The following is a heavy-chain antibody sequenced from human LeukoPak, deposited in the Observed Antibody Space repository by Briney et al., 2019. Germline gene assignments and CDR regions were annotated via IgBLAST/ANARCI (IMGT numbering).Heavy chain of an antibody. Sequence: GGSLRLSCAASGFTVSSNYMSWVRHAPGKGLELVSVIYSGGSTYYADSVKGRFTISRDNSKNTLYLQMNSLRAEDTAVYYCARTNGVDTAMVFYYYGMDVWGQGTTVTVSS. J-gene: IGHJ6*02. V-gene: IGHV3-66*01. D-gene: IGHD5-18*01. CDR3: ARTNGVDTAMVFYYYGMDV. CDR1: GFTVSSNY. CDR2: IYSGGST.